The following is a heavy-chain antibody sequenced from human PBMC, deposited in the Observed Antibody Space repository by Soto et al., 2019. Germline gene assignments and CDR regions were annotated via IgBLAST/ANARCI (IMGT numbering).Heavy chain of an antibody. J-gene: IGHJ6*02. Sequence: GASVKVSCKASGYTFTSYGISWVRQAPGQGLEWMGWISAYNGNTNYAQKLQGRVTMTTDTSTSTAYMELRSLRSDDTAVYYCARVRQVQLWQGGYFGMDVWGQGTTVTVSS. V-gene: IGHV1-18*01. CDR1: GYTFTSYG. CDR3: ARVRQVQLWQGGYFGMDV. D-gene: IGHD5-18*01. CDR2: ISAYNGNT.